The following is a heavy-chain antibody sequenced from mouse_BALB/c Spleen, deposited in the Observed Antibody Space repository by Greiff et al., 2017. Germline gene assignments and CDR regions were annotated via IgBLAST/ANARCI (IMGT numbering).Heavy chain of an antibody. Sequence: EVQRVESGGGLVKPGGSLKLSCAASGFTFSSYAMSWVRQSPEKRLEWVAEISSGGSYTYYPDTVTGRFTISRDNAKNTLYLEMSSLRSEDTAMYYCAALTTVDAMDYWGQGTSVTVSS. CDR2: ISSGGSYT. CDR3: AALTTVDAMDY. J-gene: IGHJ4*01. CDR1: GFTFSSYA. V-gene: IGHV5-9-4*01. D-gene: IGHD1-1*01.